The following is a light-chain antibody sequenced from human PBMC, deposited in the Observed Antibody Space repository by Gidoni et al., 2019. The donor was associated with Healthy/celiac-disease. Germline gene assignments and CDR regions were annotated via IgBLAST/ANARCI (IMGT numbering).Light chain of an antibody. Sequence: EIVMTQSPATLSVSPGERATLSCRASQSVSSNLAWYQQKPGQAPRLLIYGASTRATGIPARFSGSGSGTEFTLTISSLQSEDFAVYYCQQYNNWPPGMCSFGQGTKLEIK. CDR2: GAS. V-gene: IGKV3-15*01. CDR3: QQYNNWPPGMCS. J-gene: IGKJ2*04. CDR1: QSVSSN.